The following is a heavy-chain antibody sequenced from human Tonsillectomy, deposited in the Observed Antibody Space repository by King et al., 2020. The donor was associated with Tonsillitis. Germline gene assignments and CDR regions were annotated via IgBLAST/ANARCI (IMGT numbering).Heavy chain of an antibody. CDR1: GGSISSYY. Sequence: LQLQESGPGLVKPSETLSLTCTVSGGSISSYYCSWIRQPPGKGLEWIGYFYYSGSTNYNPSLKSRVTISVDTSKNQFSLKLSSVTAADTAVYYCARGGGESDYYYYMDVWGKGTTVTVSS. J-gene: IGHJ6*03. V-gene: IGHV4-59*01. D-gene: IGHD3-10*01. CDR2: FYYSGST. CDR3: ARGGGESDYYYYMDV.